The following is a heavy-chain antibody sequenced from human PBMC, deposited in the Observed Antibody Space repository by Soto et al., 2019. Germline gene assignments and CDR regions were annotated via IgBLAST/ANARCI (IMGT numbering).Heavy chain of an antibody. CDR3: ARAPMVLTRSYFDS. D-gene: IGHD3-22*01. CDR2: ISSSGNT. Sequence: SETLSRTCAVSDGSISNFYWSWIRQPPGKGLEWIGYISSSGNTNYNPSLKSRVSISVDTSKNQFSLNLTSVTAADTAVYYCARAPMVLTRSYFDSWGPGTPVTVSS. V-gene: IGHV4-59*01. J-gene: IGHJ4*02. CDR1: DGSISNFY.